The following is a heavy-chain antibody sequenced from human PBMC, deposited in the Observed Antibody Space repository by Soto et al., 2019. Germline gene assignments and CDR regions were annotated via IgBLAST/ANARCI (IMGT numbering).Heavy chain of an antibody. J-gene: IGHJ6*02. D-gene: IGHD4-17*01. Sequence: QVQLVQSGAEVKKPGASVKVSCKASGYTFTSYGISWVRQAPGQGLEWMGWISAYNGNTNYAQKLQGRVTMTTDTSXTTXYXALRSLRSDDTAVYYCARRGGNDYGDYGVDYYGMDVWGQGTTVTVSS. CDR2: ISAYNGNT. V-gene: IGHV1-18*01. CDR3: ARRGGNDYGDYGVDYYGMDV. CDR1: GYTFTSYG.